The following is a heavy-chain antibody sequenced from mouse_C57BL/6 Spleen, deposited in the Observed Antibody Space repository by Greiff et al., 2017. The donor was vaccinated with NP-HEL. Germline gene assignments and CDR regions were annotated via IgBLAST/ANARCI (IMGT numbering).Heavy chain of an antibody. CDR3: ARLEYGSSLFAY. Sequence: VQLQQSGPELVKPGASVKISCKASGYTFTDYYMNWVKQSHGKSLEWIGDINPNNGGTSYNQKFKGKATLTVDKSSSTAYMELRSLTSEDSAVYYCARLEYGSSLFAYWGQGTLVTVSA. CDR1: GYTFTDYY. D-gene: IGHD1-1*01. V-gene: IGHV1-26*01. CDR2: INPNNGGT. J-gene: IGHJ3*01.